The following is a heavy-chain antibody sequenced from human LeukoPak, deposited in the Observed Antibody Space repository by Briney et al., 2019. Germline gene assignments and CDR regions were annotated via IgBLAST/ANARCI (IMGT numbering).Heavy chain of an antibody. Sequence: SETLSLTCTVSGGSISSSSDYWGWIRQPPGKGLEWIGSIYYSGSTYYNPSLKSRVTISVDTSKNQFSLKLSSVTAADTAVYNLARHLVDCTNGVCYTPRYYYYYYMDVWGKGTTVTVSS. CDR3: ARHLVDCTNGVCYTPRYYYYYYMDV. CDR2: IYYSGST. V-gene: IGHV4-39*01. D-gene: IGHD2-8*01. J-gene: IGHJ6*03. CDR1: GGSISSSSDY.